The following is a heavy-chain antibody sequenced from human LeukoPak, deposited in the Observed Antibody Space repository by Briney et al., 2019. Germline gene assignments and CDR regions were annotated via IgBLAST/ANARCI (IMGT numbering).Heavy chain of an antibody. D-gene: IGHD6-19*01. J-gene: IGHJ6*02. Sequence: SETLSLTCTVSGGSISSYYWSWIRQPPGKGLEGMGYIYYSGSTNHNPSLKSRVTISVDTSKNQFSLKLSSVTAADTAVYYCTRAGQWLVPGAGYYYYGMDVWGQGTTVTVSS. CDR1: GGSISSYY. CDR3: TRAGQWLVPGAGYYYYGMDV. V-gene: IGHV4-59*01. CDR2: IYYSGST.